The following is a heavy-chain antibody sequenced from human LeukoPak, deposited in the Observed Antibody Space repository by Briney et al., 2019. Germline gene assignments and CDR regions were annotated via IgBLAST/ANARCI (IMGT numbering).Heavy chain of an antibody. D-gene: IGHD2-15*01. CDR3: AREVGVSARGYFYGMDV. CDR2: ISSYGYST. CDR1: GFTFSSYA. Sequence: GGSLRLSCAASGFTFSSYAMHWVRQAPGKGLEYVSVISSYGYSTYYANSVKGRFTISRDNSKNTLYLQMGSLRAEDMAVCYCAREVGVSARGYFYGMDVWGQGTTVTVSS. V-gene: IGHV3-64*01. J-gene: IGHJ6*02.